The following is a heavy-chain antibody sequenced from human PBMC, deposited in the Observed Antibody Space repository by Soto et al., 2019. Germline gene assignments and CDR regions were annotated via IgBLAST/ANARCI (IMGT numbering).Heavy chain of an antibody. CDR3: AKPGYGDYPWDYFDY. Sequence: PGGSLRLSCAASGFTLSSYWMHWVRQAPGKGLVWVSRINSDVSSTSYADSVKGRFTISRDNAKNTLYLQMNSLRAEDTAVYYCAKPGYGDYPWDYFDYWGQGTLVTVSS. D-gene: IGHD4-17*01. CDR1: GFTLSSYW. CDR2: INSDVSST. V-gene: IGHV3-74*01. J-gene: IGHJ4*02.